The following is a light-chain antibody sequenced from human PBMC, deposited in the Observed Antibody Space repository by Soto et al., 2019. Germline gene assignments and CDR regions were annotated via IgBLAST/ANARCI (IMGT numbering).Light chain of an antibody. CDR2: AAS. CDR1: QGISDS. V-gene: IGKV1-27*01. J-gene: IGKJ1*01. Sequence: DIQMTQSPSSLSASEGDRVTITCRASQGISDSLAWYQQKPGKVPKLLIYAASTLQSGVPSRFSGSGSGADFTLTISSLQPEDVATYYCQEYNSNPWTCGQGTKVEIK. CDR3: QEYNSNPWT.